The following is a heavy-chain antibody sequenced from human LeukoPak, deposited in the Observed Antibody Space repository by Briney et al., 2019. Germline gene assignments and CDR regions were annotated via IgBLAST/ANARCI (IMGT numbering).Heavy chain of an antibody. Sequence: GGSLRLSCAAPGFTVSSNYMTWVRQAPGKGLEWVSVVYTGGSTYSADSVKGRFTISRDNSKNTLYLQMNSLRAEDTAVYYCARAQLGYWYFDLWGRGTLVTVSS. V-gene: IGHV3-53*01. CDR3: ARAQLGYWYFDL. J-gene: IGHJ2*01. D-gene: IGHD1-1*01. CDR1: GFTVSSNY. CDR2: VYTGGST.